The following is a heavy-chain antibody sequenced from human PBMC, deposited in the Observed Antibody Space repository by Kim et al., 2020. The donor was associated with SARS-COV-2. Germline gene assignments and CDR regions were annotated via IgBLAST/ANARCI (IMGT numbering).Heavy chain of an antibody. CDR2: ISSSSSYI. D-gene: IGHD1-20*01. Sequence: GGSLRLSCAASGFTFSSYSMNWVRQAPGKGLEWVSSISSSSSYIYYADSVKGRFTISRDNAKNSLYLQMNSLRAEDTAVYYCARGYNWNHLPNFLYYWGQGTLVTVSS. CDR3: ARGYNWNHLPNFLYY. J-gene: IGHJ4*02. V-gene: IGHV3-21*01. CDR1: GFTFSSYS.